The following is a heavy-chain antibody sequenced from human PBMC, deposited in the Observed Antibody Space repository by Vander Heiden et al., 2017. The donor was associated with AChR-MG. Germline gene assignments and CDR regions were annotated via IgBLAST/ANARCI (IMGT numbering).Heavy chain of an antibody. Sequence: EVQLVESGGGLVQPGGSLRLSCAASGFTFSSYWMHWVRQAPGKGLVWVSHINSDGSTINYADSVKGRLTISRDNAKNTLYLQLNSLRAEDTAVYYCARPQSPSGSTNYYYGMDVWGQGTTVTVSS. D-gene: IGHD3-10*01. V-gene: IGHV3-74*01. J-gene: IGHJ6*02. CDR3: ARPQSPSGSTNYYYGMDV. CDR2: INSDGSTI. CDR1: GFTFSSYW.